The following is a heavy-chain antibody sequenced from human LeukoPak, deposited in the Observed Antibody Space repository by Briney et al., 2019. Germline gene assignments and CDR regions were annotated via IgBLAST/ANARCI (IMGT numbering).Heavy chain of an antibody. D-gene: IGHD2-21*01. Sequence: RRSLRLSCAPSGFTFRSYSMNCVPDAPGKGLECVSSISSSSSYIYYADSVKGRFTISRDNAKNSLYLQMNSLRAEDTAVYYCARGASAIPFDYWGQGTLVTVSS. CDR2: ISSSSSYI. J-gene: IGHJ4*02. CDR1: GFTFRSYS. V-gene: IGHV3-21*01. CDR3: ARGASAIPFDY.